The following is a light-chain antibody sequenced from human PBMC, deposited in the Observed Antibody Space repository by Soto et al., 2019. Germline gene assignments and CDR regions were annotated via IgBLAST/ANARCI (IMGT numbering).Light chain of an antibody. Sequence: EIVMAQSPATLSVSPGEGATLSCRASQSVSSNLAWYQQKPGQAPRLLIHGASTRATGIPARFSGCGSGTEFTLTISYLQSEDWALYYCQQYENWPLTFGPGTKVDIK. CDR1: QSVSSN. CDR3: QQYENWPLT. J-gene: IGKJ3*01. CDR2: GAS. V-gene: IGKV3D-15*01.